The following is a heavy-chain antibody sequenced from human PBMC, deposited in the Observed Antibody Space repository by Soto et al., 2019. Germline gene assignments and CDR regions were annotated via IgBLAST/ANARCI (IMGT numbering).Heavy chain of an antibody. CDR1: GFTFSSYW. D-gene: IGHD3-22*01. J-gene: IGHJ4*01. CDR3: ARAQYYYQCSGYVDY. CDR2: IKKDGSDK. V-gene: IGHV3-7*03. Sequence: PGGSLRLSCAASGFTFSSYWMSWVRQAPGKGLEWVSNIKKDGSDKYYVDSVKGRFTISRDNAKNSLYLQMNSLRAEDTAVYYCARAQYYYQCSGYVDYWGQGTLVTVSS.